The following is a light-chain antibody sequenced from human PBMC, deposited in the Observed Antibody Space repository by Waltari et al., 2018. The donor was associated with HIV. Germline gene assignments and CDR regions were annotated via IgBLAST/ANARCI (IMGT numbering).Light chain of an antibody. CDR1: QSLLHSNGYNY. V-gene: IGKV2-28*01. CDR2: LGS. Sequence: DIVMTQSPLSLSVTPGEPASISCRSSQSLLHSNGYNYLDWYLQKPGQSPQLLIYLGSNRASGVPDRFSGSGSGTDFTLKISRVEAEDVGVYDCMQALQTPFTFGPGTKVDIK. J-gene: IGKJ3*01. CDR3: MQALQTPFT.